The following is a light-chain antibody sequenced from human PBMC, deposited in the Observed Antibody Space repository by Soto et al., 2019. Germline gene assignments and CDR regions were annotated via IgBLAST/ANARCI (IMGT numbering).Light chain of an antibody. CDR1: QTISSW. Sequence: DIQMTQSPSTLSGSVGDRVTITCRASQTISSWLAWYQQKPGKAPKLLIYKASTLKSGVPSRFSGSGSGTDFTLTISRLEPEDFATYYCQQYNSYSPITFGQGTRLEIK. V-gene: IGKV1-5*03. CDR2: KAS. J-gene: IGKJ5*01. CDR3: QQYNSYSPIT.